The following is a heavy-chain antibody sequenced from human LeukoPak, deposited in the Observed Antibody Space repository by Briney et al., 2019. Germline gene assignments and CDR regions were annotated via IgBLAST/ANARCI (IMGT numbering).Heavy chain of an antibody. CDR1: GFTFSSYS. CDR2: IGSSSSYI. Sequence: PGGSLRLSCAASGFTFSSYSMNWVRQSPGKGLEWVSSIGSSSSYIYYADSVKGRFTISRDNAKNSLYLQMNSLRAEDTAVYYCARDQGATAATPSNFDFWGQGTLVTVSS. V-gene: IGHV3-21*01. J-gene: IGHJ4*02. CDR3: ARDQGATAATPSNFDF. D-gene: IGHD4/OR15-4a*01.